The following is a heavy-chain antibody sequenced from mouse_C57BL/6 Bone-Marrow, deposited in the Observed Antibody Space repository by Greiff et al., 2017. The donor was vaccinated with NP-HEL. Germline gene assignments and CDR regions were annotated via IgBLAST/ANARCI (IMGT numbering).Heavy chain of an antibody. CDR1: GFTFSSYG. J-gene: IGHJ4*01. CDR2: ISSGGSYT. Sequence: EVKLMESGGDLVKPGGSLKLSCAASGFTFSSYGMSWVRQTPDKRLEWVATISSGGSYTYYPDSVKGRFTISRDNAKNTLYLQMSSLKSEDTAMYYCASITTDYWGQGTSVTVSS. V-gene: IGHV5-6*01. CDR3: ASITTDY. D-gene: IGHD1-1*01.